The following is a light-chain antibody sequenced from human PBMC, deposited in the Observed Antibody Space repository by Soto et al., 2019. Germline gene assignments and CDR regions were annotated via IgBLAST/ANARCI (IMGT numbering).Light chain of an antibody. CDR2: DAS. CDR3: QQFYNYPRT. CDR1: QTISSW. Sequence: DIQMTQSPSTLSGAVGDRVTITCRASQTISSWLAWYQQKPGKAPTLLLYDASTLQTGVPSRFSGSRSRTDFTLTISYLQSEDFGTYYCQQFYNYPRTFGQGTKVDIK. J-gene: IGKJ1*01. V-gene: IGKV1-5*01.